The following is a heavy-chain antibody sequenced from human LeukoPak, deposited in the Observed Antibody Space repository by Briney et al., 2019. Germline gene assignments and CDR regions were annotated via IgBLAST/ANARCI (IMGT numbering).Heavy chain of an antibody. CDR1: GGSIGSYH. CDR2: IFYSGGT. J-gene: IGHJ3*02. CDR3: ARRDTSGWYGAFDI. D-gene: IGHD6-19*01. V-gene: IGHV4-59*01. Sequence: SETLSLTCTVSGGSIGSYHWSWIRQPPGKGLEWIAYIFYSGGTNYNPSLKGRVTISVDTSKNQFSLKLSSVTAADTAVYYCARRDTSGWYGAFDIWGQGTMVTVSS.